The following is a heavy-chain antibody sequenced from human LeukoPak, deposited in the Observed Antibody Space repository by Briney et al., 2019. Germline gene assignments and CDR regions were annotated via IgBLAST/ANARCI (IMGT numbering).Heavy chain of an antibody. Sequence: GGSLRLYCTASGFTCGDYAISWLRQAPGKGREWVGFIRSKAYGGTTEYAASVKGRFTISRDDSKSIAYLQMNSLKTEDTAVYYCTRVSGSYYSDQYYFDYWGQGTLVTVSS. CDR2: IRSKAYGGTT. CDR1: GFTCGDYA. D-gene: IGHD1-26*01. CDR3: TRVSGSYYSDQYYFDY. V-gene: IGHV3-49*03. J-gene: IGHJ4*02.